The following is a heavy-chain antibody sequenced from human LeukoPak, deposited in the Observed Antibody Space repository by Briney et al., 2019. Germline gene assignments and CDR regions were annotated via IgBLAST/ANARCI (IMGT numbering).Heavy chain of an antibody. V-gene: IGHV1-69*06. D-gene: IGHD6-13*01. CDR1: GGTFSNYA. Sequence: ASVKVSCKASGGTFSNYAISWVRQAPGQGLEWMGGIIPIFGTANYAQKFRGRVTITADKSTSTAYMELRSLRSDDTAVYYCAREGDSSWLHDVFDIWGQGTMVTVSS. CDR3: AREGDSSWLHDVFDI. J-gene: IGHJ3*02. CDR2: IIPIFGTA.